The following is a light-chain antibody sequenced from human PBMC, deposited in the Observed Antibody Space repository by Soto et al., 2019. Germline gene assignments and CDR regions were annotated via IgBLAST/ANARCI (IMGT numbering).Light chain of an antibody. CDR1: QSVSNY. V-gene: IGKV3-11*01. CDR2: DAS. J-gene: IGKJ4*01. CDR3: QGRTTWV. Sequence: EIVLTQSPATLSLSPGDRATLSCRASQSVSNYFAWYQQKPGQAPRLLIYDASNRAAGIPARFSGSGSGTSFSLTNRGLEPEDFEVYFWQGRTTWVFGGGTKVETK.